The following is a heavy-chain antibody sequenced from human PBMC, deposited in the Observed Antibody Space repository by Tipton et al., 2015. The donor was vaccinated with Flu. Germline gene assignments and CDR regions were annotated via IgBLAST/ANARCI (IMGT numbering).Heavy chain of an antibody. V-gene: IGHV4-59*08. CDR3: ARRDYSNYVSDPKNWFDP. CDR2: IHYSGST. CDR1: GGSISSYY. Sequence: TLSLTCTVSGGSISSYYWSWIRQPPGKGLEWIGYIHYSGSTNYNPSLKSRVSISVDKSKNHFSLRLTSVTAADTAVYFCARRDYSNYVSDPKNWFDPWGQGTLVTVSS. J-gene: IGHJ5*02. D-gene: IGHD4-11*01.